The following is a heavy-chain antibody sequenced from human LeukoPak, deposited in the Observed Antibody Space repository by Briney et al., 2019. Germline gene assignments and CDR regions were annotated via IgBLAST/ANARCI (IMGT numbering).Heavy chain of an antibody. CDR3: ARDLTYVDIVATIKFDY. V-gene: IGHV3-30*03. CDR1: GFTFSSYG. CDR2: ISYDGSNK. J-gene: IGHJ4*02. Sequence: GRSLRLSCAASGFTFSSYGMHWVRQAPGKGLEWVAVISYDGSNKYYTDSVKGRFTISRDNSKNTLYLQMNSLRAEDTAVYYCARDLTYVDIVATIKFDYWGQGTLVTVSS. D-gene: IGHD5-12*01.